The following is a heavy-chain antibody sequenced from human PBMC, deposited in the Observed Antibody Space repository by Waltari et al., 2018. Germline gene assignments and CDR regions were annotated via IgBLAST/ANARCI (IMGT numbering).Heavy chain of an antibody. Sequence: EVQLVQSGAEVKKPGESLQISCTGSGYSFTSYWIGWVRQMPGKGLEWMGIIYPGDSDTRYSPSFQGQVTISADKSISTAYLQWSSLKASDTAMYYCARTPWYSGSYYYFDYWGQGTLVTVSS. CDR2: IYPGDSDT. CDR3: ARTPWYSGSYYYFDY. V-gene: IGHV5-51*01. CDR1: GYSFTSYW. D-gene: IGHD1-26*01. J-gene: IGHJ4*02.